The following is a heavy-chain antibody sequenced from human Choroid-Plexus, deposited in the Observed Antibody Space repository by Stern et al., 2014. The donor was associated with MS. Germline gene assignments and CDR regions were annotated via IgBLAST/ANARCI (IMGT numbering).Heavy chain of an antibody. CDR1: GYIFTGYY. D-gene: IGHD3-3*01. Sequence: QVQLVESGAEVKKPGASVKVSCKTSGYIFTGYYIHWVRQAPGQGLEWMAWINPNTGGTKYAQKFQDRVPMSRDTSISTAYVELSSLTSDDTAVYYCARDQRGITIFGVVTDYYYLGMDVWGQGTTVTVSS. CDR2: INPNTGGT. V-gene: IGHV1-2*02. J-gene: IGHJ6*02. CDR3: ARDQRGITIFGVVTDYYYLGMDV.